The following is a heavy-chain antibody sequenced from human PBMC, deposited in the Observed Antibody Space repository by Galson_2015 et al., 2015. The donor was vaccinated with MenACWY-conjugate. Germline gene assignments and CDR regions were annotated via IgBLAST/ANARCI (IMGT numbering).Heavy chain of an antibody. CDR2: ISATSATI. Sequence: SLRLSSAASGFTFSSFSMNWVRQAPGKGLEWVSSISATSATIYYADSVKGRFTISRDNAKNSLYLQMNSLRAEGTAVYYCARTAGSVPPWGLGTLVTVSS. CDR1: GFTFSSFS. D-gene: IGHD6-13*01. J-gene: IGHJ5*02. CDR3: ARTAGSVPP. V-gene: IGHV3-21*01.